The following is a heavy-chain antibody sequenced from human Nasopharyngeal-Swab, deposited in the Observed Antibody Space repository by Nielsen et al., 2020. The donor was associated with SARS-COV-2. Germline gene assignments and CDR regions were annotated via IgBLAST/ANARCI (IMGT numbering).Heavy chain of an antibody. D-gene: IGHD6-19*01. CDR1: GFTFSSYE. J-gene: IGHJ4*02. V-gene: IGHV3-48*03. Sequence: LSLTCAASGFTFSSYEMNWVRQAPGKGLEWVSYISSSGSTIYYADSVKGRFTISRDNAKNSLYLQMNSLRAEDTAVYYCAKLGIAVAGSDYWGQGTLVTVSS. CDR2: ISSSGSTI. CDR3: AKLGIAVAGSDY.